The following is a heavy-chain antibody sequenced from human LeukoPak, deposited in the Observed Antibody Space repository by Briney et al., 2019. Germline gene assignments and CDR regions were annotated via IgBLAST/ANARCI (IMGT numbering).Heavy chain of an antibody. J-gene: IGHJ3*02. CDR3: ATAVSRYTLTWGGFDI. Sequence: GGSLRLSCAASGFTFNNAQLNWDRQAPRKGLKWVGRIRRITDSGTTDYAAPVKGRFTISRDDSKNTLYLQMNSLKTEDAGVYYCATAVSRYTLTWGGFDIWGQGTRVTVSS. V-gene: IGHV3-15*01. CDR1: GFTFNNAQ. D-gene: IGHD1-14*01. CDR2: IRRITDSGTT.